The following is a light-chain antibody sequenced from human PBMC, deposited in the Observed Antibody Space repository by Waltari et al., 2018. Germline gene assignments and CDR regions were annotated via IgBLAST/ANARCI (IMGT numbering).Light chain of an antibody. V-gene: IGLV2-11*01. CDR3: CSFAGPYTWV. Sequence: QSALTQPRSVSGSPGQSVTISCTGTTSDVGGYYYVSWYQHHPGKAPKLRINDVSDRPSGVPDRFFGSKSGTTASLTISGLQAEDEADYYCCSFAGPYTWVFGGGTKLTVL. CDR1: TSDVGGYYY. J-gene: IGLJ3*02. CDR2: DVS.